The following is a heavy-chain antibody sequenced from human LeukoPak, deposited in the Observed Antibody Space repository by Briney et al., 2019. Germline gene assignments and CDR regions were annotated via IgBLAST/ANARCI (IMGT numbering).Heavy chain of an antibody. Sequence: GGSLRLSCAASGFTFSSYDMNWVRQAPGKGLEWVSYISSGASAIYYADSVEGRFTISRDNAQNSLYLQMNSLRAEDTAVYYCARENEYSSSSFDYWGRGPLVPVSS. CDR1: GFTFSSYD. D-gene: IGHD6-6*01. CDR2: ISSGASAI. J-gene: IGHJ4*02. V-gene: IGHV3-48*03. CDR3: ARENEYSSSSFDY.